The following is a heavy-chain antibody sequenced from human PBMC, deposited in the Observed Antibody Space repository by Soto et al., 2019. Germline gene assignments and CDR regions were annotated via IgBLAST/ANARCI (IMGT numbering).Heavy chain of an antibody. V-gene: IGHV4-31*03. J-gene: IGHJ4*02. Sequence: QVQLQESGPGLVKPSQTLSLTCTVSGGSISSGGYYWSWIRQHPGKGLEWIGYIYYSGSTYYNPSLKSRVTIAVDTSKNQFCLKLSSVTAADTAVYYCAGRGSSGYYYFDYWGQGTLVTVSS. CDR2: IYYSGST. CDR1: GGSISSGGYY. CDR3: AGRGSSGYYYFDY. D-gene: IGHD3-22*01.